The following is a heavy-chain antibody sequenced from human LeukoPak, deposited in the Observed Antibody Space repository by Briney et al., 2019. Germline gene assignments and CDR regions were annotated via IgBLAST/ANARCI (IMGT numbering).Heavy chain of an antibody. Sequence: GWSLRLSCAASGFTFSSYAMHWVRQAPGKGLEWVAVISYDGSNKYYADSVKGRFTISRDNSKNTLYLQMNSLRAEDTAVYYCARVSVQSGYALDYWGQGTLVTVSS. CDR1: GFTFSSYA. J-gene: IGHJ4*02. CDR2: ISYDGSNK. D-gene: IGHD3-3*01. V-gene: IGHV3-30*04. CDR3: ARVSVQSGYALDY.